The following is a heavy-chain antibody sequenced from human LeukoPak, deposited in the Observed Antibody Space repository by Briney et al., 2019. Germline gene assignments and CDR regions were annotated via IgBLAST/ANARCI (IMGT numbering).Heavy chain of an antibody. J-gene: IGHJ3*02. D-gene: IGHD3-22*01. V-gene: IGHV3-53*01. CDR3: ARKFYYGSSGSDAFDI. CDR1: GFTVSSNY. Sequence: GGSLRLSCAASGFTVSSNYMTWVRQAPGKGLEWVSVMYSGGSTFYADSVQGRFTISRDSSKNTLYLQMNSLRAEDTAVYYCARKFYYGSSGSDAFDIWGQGTMVTVSS. CDR2: MYSGGST.